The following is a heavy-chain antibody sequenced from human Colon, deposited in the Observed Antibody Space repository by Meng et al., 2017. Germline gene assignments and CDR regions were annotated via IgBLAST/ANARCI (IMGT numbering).Heavy chain of an antibody. J-gene: IGHJ4*02. CDR1: GYTFINYG. V-gene: IGHV1-18*01. CDR2: ISGYSGVT. D-gene: IGHD6-13*01. Sequence: ASVKVSCKAAGYTFINYGITWVRQAPGQGLEWMGWISGYSGVTNYAQDLQDRVTITTDASTTTAYLELRSLRSDDTAVYYCARYRPAAGTYYFYYWGQGTLVTVSS. CDR3: ARYRPAAGTYYFYY.